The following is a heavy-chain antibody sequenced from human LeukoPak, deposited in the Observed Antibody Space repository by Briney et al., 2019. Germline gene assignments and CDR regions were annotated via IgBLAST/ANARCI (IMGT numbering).Heavy chain of an antibody. Sequence: GGSLRLSCAASGFTFSSYWMSWVRQAPGKGLKWVSTITTGGPNTYYADSVKGRFTVSRDNTENSLYLQMTSLTPEDSGFYYCTRGCTVSSCFGAYYYYGMDVWGQGTTVTVSS. CDR3: TRGCTVSSCFGAYYYYGMDV. V-gene: IGHV3-23*01. J-gene: IGHJ6*02. D-gene: IGHD2-15*01. CDR1: GFTFSSYW. CDR2: ITTGGPNT.